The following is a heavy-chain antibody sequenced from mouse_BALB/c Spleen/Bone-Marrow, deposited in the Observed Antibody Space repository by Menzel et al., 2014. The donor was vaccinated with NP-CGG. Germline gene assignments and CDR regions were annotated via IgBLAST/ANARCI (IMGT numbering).Heavy chain of an antibody. CDR1: GFNIKDTY. V-gene: IGHV14-3*02. CDR3: VYGRDWYFDV. CDR2: IDPANGNT. J-gene: IGHJ1*01. D-gene: IGHD1-1*01. Sequence: EVKLMESGAELVKPGASVKLSCTASGFNIKDTYMHWVKERPEQGPEWIGRIDPANGNTKYDPKFQGKATITADTSSNTAYLQLSSLTSEDTAVYYCVYGRDWYFDVWGAGTTVTVSS.